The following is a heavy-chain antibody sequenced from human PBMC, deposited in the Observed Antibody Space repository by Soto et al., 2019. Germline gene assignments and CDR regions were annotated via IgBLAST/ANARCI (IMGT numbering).Heavy chain of an antibody. CDR2: MRNKANSYTT. CDR3: ARVGGRVGAHRHDY. D-gene: IGHD1-26*01. CDR1: GFIFSDHY. J-gene: IGHJ4*02. Sequence: EVQLVESGGGLVQPGGSLRLSCAASGFIFSDHYIDWVRQAPGKGLEWVGRMRNKANSYTTQYAASVRGSLTLSRDDSKGAVYLQLNSLKAKDTALYYCARVGGRVGAHRHDYWGQGTLVTVSS. V-gene: IGHV3-72*01.